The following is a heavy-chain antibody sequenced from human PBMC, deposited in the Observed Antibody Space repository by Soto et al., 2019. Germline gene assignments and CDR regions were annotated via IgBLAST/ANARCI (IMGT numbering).Heavy chain of an antibody. CDR1: GFTFTTYA. CDR2: ISGSGGST. CDR3: AKPHYDFWSGPFDY. V-gene: IGHV3-23*01. D-gene: IGHD3-3*01. Sequence: LRLSCAASGFTFTTYAIHWVRQAPGKGLEWVSAISGSGGSTYYADSVKGRFTISRDNSKNTLYLQMNSLRAEDTAVYYCAKPHYDFWSGPFDYWGQGTLVTVSS. J-gene: IGHJ4*02.